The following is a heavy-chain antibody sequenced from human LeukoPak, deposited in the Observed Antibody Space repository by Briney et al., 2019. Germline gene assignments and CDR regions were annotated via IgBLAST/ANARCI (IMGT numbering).Heavy chain of an antibody. D-gene: IGHD4/OR15-4a*01. Sequence: SETLSLTCTVSGGSISSSSYYWGWIRQPPGKGLEWIGSIYYSGSTCYNPPLKSRVTISVDTSKNQFSLKLSSVTAADTAVYYCARNLTGYWYFDLWGRGTLVTVSS. CDR2: IYYSGST. CDR3: ARNLTGYWYFDL. CDR1: GGSISSSSYY. J-gene: IGHJ2*01. V-gene: IGHV4-39*01.